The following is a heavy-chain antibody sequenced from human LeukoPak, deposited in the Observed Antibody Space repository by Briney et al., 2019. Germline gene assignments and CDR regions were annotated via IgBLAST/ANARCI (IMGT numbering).Heavy chain of an antibody. D-gene: IGHD6-19*01. J-gene: IGHJ4*02. CDR2: VKGDGVST. CDR1: GFTFYNYA. CDR3: VRDTGTGWDFDY. V-gene: IGHV3-43*02. Sequence: GGSLRLSCAASGFTFYNYAMHWVRQAPGKGLEWVSLVKGDGVSTDYTNSVKGRFTASRDNSKNSVHLQMSSLRTDDTALYYCVRDTGTGWDFDYWGRGTLVTVSS.